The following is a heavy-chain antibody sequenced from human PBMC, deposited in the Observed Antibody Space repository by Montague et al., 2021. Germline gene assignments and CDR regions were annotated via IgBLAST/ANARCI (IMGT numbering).Heavy chain of an antibody. CDR2: VYPGDSDT. V-gene: IGHV5-51*01. D-gene: IGHD1-26*01. CDR1: GYSFTNYW. CDR3: ARLSGSGTNHFDY. Sequence: QSGAEVKKPGESLKISCKGSGYSFTNYWIGWVRQMPGKGLEWMGIVYPGDSDTRYSPSFQGQVAISADKSISTAYPQWSSLKASDTAMYYCARLSGSGTNHFDYWGQGTLVTVSS. J-gene: IGHJ4*02.